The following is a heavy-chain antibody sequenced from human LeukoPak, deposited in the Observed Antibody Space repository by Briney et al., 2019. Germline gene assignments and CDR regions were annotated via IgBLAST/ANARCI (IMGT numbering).Heavy chain of an antibody. Sequence: SQTLSLTCAISGDSVSSNSASWSWFRQSPSRGLEWLGRTYFTSQRNFDYEESVKGRITINPDTSKNHVSLQVNSVTPEDTAVYYCARRQYIVYEGYYDYWGQGTLVTVSS. CDR1: GDSVSSNSAS. V-gene: IGHV6-1*01. J-gene: IGHJ4*02. D-gene: IGHD5/OR15-5a*01. CDR3: ARRQYIVYEGYYDY. CDR2: TYFTSQRNF.